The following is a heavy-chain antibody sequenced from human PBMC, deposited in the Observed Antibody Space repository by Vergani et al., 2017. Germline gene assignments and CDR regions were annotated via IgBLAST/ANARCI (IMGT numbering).Heavy chain of an antibody. J-gene: IGHJ4*02. V-gene: IGHV3-21*01. CDR3: ARGLGIAVAGTHPPVGY. Sequence: EVQLVESGGGLVKPGGSLRLSCAASGFTFSSYSMNWVRQAPGKGLEWVSSISSSSSYIYYADSVKGRFTISRDNAKNSLYLQMNSLRAEDTAVYYCARGLGIAVAGTHPPVGYWGQGTLVTVSS. CDR1: GFTFSSYS. CDR2: ISSSSSYI. D-gene: IGHD6-19*01.